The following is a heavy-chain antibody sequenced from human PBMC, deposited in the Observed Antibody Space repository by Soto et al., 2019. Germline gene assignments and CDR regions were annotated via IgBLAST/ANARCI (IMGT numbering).Heavy chain of an antibody. CDR1: GYTFTSYA. D-gene: IGHD6-13*01. Sequence: ASVKVSCKASGYTFTSYAMHWVRQAPVQRLEWMGWINAGNGNTKYSQKFQGRVTITRDTSASTAYMELSSLRSEDTVVFYCARGYSSSWYHRYNWFDPWGQGTLVTVSS. J-gene: IGHJ5*02. CDR3: ARGYSSSWYHRYNWFDP. V-gene: IGHV1-3*01. CDR2: INAGNGNT.